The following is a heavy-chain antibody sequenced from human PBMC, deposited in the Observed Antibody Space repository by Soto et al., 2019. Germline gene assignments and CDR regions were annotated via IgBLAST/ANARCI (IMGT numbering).Heavy chain of an antibody. CDR2: IYYSGST. J-gene: IGHJ4*02. D-gene: IGHD6-19*01. CDR1: GGSISSYY. CDR3: ASSGWWYFDY. Sequence: SETLSLTCTVSGGSISSYYWSWIRQPPGKGLEWIGSIYYSGSTYYNPSLKSRVTISVDTSKNQFSLKLSSVTAADTAVYYCASSGWWYFDYWGQGTLVTVSS. V-gene: IGHV4-39*01.